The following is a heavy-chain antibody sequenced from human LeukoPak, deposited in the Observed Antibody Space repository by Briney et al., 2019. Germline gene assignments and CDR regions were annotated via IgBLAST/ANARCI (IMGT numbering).Heavy chain of an antibody. CDR2: ISSSSSYI. CDR3: VRERVSGYYGNNWFDP. CDR1: GFTFSSYS. J-gene: IGHJ5*02. D-gene: IGHD3-22*01. V-gene: IGHV3-21*01. Sequence: GGSLRLSCAASGFTFSSYSMNWVRQAPGKGLEWVSSISSSSSYIYYADSVKGRFTISRDNAKNSLYLQMNSLRAEDTAVYYCVRERVSGYYGNNWFDPWGQGTLVTVSS.